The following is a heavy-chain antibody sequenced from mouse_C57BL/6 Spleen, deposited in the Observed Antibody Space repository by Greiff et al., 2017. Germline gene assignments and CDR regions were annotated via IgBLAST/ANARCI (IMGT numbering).Heavy chain of an antibody. V-gene: IGHV1-64*01. CDR3: ARNGTYLYWFAY. CDR1: GYTFTSYC. Sequence: QVQLQQPGAELVKPGASVKLSCKASGYTFTSYCMHWVKQRPGQGLEWIGMIHPNSGSTNYNEKFKSKATLTVDKSSSTAYMQLSSLTSEDSAVYYCARNGTYLYWFAYWGQGTLVTVSA. CDR2: IHPNSGST. D-gene: IGHD2-1*01. J-gene: IGHJ3*01.